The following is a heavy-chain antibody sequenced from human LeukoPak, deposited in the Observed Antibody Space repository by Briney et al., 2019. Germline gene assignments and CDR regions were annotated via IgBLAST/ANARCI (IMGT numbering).Heavy chain of an antibody. Sequence: GGSLRLSCAASGFTFRNAWMSWVRQAPGKGLEWVGRIKSRTDGGTTEYAAPVKGRFTISRDDLKNMLYLQINSLKTEDTAVYFCADLGDYAVGWGQGTLVTVSS. V-gene: IGHV3-15*01. CDR3: ADLGDYAVG. D-gene: IGHD4-17*01. CDR1: GFTFRNAW. J-gene: IGHJ4*02. CDR2: IKSRTDGGTT.